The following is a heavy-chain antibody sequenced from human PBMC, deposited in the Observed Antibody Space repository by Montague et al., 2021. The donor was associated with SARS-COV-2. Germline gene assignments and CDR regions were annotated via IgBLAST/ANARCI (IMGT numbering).Heavy chain of an antibody. CDR3: ARMSAGATIAFDY. CDR1: GFSLNTNGVG. V-gene: IGHV2-5*02. Sequence: PALVKPTQTLTLTCTFSGFSLNTNGVGVAWIRQPPGGALECLALIYWDDDKRYSPSLRSRLTISRDTSKNQVVLTMTNMDPVDTATYYCARMSAGATIAFDYWGQGTLVTVSS. J-gene: IGHJ4*02. D-gene: IGHD1-26*01. CDR2: IYWDDDK.